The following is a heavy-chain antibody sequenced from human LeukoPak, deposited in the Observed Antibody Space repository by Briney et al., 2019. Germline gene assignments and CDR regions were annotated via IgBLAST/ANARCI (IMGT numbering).Heavy chain of an antibody. CDR3: ARASIPMIVVVPDDY. D-gene: IGHD3-22*01. CDR2: ISAYNGNT. CDR1: GYTFTSYG. Sequence: ASVKVSCKASGYTFTSYGISWVRQAPGQGLEWMGWISAYNGNTNYAQKLQGRVTMTTDTSTSTAYMELRSLRSDDTAVYYCARASIPMIVVVPDDYWGQGTLVTVSS. V-gene: IGHV1-18*01. J-gene: IGHJ4*02.